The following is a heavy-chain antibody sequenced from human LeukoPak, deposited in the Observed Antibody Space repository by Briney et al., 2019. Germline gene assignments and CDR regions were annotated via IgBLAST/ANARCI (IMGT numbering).Heavy chain of an antibody. D-gene: IGHD3-3*01. V-gene: IGHV4-30-4*08. CDR2: IYYSRST. Sequence: SQTLSLTCTVSGGSISSGDYYWSWIRQPPGKGLEWIGYIYYSRSTYYNPSLKSRVTISVDTSNNQFSLKLSSVTAADTAVYYCARDRITIETRAFDIWGQGTMVTVSS. J-gene: IGHJ3*02. CDR1: GGSISSGDYY. CDR3: ARDRITIETRAFDI.